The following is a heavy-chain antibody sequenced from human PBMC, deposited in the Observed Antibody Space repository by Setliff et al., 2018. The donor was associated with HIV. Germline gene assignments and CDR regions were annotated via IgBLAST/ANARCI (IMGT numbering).Heavy chain of an antibody. D-gene: IGHD6-13*01. CDR1: GGSISDYY. Sequence: SETLSLTCTVSGGSISDYYWSWIRQPAGKGLEWIGRVYASGSTNYNPSLKSRVTMSVDTSNNQFSLKLSSVTAADTAVYYCSASSCWKRGDYWGQGMLVTVSS. J-gene: IGHJ4*02. V-gene: IGHV4-4*07. CDR3: SASSCWKRGDY. CDR2: VYASGST.